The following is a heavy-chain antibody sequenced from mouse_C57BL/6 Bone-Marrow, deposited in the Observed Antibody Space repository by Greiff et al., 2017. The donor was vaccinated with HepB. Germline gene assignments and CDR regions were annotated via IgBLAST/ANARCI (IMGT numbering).Heavy chain of an antibody. D-gene: IGHD1-1*01. CDR1: GYTFTSYW. Sequence: VQLQQPGAELVKPGASVKVSCKASGYTFTSYWMHWVKQRPGQGLEWIGRIHPSDSDTNYNQKFKGKATLTVDKSSSTAYMQLSSLTSEDSAVYSGSNWATTVVATDFDYWGQGTTLTVSS. CDR3: SNWATTVVATDFDY. CDR2: IHPSDSDT. V-gene: IGHV1-74*01. J-gene: IGHJ2*01.